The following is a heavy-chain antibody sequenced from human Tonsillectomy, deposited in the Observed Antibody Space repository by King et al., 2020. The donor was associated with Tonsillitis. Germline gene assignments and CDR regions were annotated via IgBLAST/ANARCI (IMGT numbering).Heavy chain of an antibody. CDR3: AKGAPGIAVAGSGAFDY. Sequence: VQLVESGGGLVQPGGSLRLSCAACGFTFSSYAMSWVRQAPGKGREWVSGISGSGANTYYADSVKDRFTISRDNSKNTLYLQMNSLRAEDTAVYYCAKGAPGIAVAGSGAFDYWGQGTLVTVSS. D-gene: IGHD6-19*01. CDR1: GFTFSSYA. J-gene: IGHJ4*02. V-gene: IGHV3-23*04. CDR2: ISGSGANT.